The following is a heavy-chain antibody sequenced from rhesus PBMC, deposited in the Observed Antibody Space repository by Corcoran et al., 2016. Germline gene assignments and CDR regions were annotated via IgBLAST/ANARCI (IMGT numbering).Heavy chain of an antibody. CDR3: ARYPSYSGSWDY. D-gene: IGHD6-25*01. J-gene: IGHJ4*01. V-gene: IGHV4-80*01. CDR2: INGNSGST. CDR1: GGSFSRYW. Sequence: QVQLQESGPGLVKPSATLSLTCAVSGGSFSRYWWSWIRQPPGKGLEWIWEINGNSGSTNYNPALKSRVTISKDASKTQFSLKLSSVTAADTAVYYCARYPSYSGSWDYWGQGVLVTVSS.